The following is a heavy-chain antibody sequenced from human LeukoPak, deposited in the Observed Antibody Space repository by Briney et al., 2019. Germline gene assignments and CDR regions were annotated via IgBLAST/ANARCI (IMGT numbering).Heavy chain of an antibody. J-gene: IGHJ4*02. Sequence: GGSLRLSCGASGFTFSSYAWRWVRQAPGKGLEWVAVISYDGSNKYYADSVKGRFTISRDNSKNTLYLQMNSLRAEDTAVYYCARVCYYDSSGCFDYWGQGTLVTVSS. V-gene: IGHV3-30-3*01. D-gene: IGHD3-22*01. CDR2: ISYDGSNK. CDR3: ARVCYYDSSGCFDY. CDR1: GFTFSSYA.